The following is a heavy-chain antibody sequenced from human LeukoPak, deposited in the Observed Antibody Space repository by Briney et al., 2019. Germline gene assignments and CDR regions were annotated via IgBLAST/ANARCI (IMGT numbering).Heavy chain of an antibody. CDR3: ARDAIYGSGSYYTD. J-gene: IGHJ4*02. D-gene: IGHD3-10*01. V-gene: IGHV4-34*01. CDR1: GGSFSGYY. CDR2: INHSGST. Sequence: SETLSLTCAVYGGSFSGYYWSWIRQPPGKGLEWIGEINHSGSTNYNPSLKSRVTISVDTSKNQFSLKLSSVTAADTAVYYCARDAIYGSGSYYTDWGQGTLVTVSS.